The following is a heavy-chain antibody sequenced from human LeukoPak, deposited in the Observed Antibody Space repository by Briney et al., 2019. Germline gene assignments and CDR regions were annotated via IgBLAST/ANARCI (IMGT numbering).Heavy chain of an antibody. J-gene: IGHJ4*02. V-gene: IGHV3-23*01. Sequence: PGGSLRLSCAASGFTFSSYAMSWVRQAPGKGLEWVSAISGSGGSTYYADSVKGRFTISRDNSKNTLYLQMNSLRAEDTAVYYCEKLSYCSSTSCLDYWGQGTLVTVSS. CDR3: EKLSYCSSTSCLDY. CDR2: ISGSGGST. D-gene: IGHD2-2*01. CDR1: GFTFSSYA.